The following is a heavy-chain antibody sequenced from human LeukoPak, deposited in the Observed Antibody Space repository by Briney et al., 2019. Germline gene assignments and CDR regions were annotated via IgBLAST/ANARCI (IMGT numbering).Heavy chain of an antibody. CDR2: IYSGGTT. V-gene: IGHV3-53*01. D-gene: IGHD5-24*01. CDR3: ARVGDHFHWNLDL. J-gene: IGHJ2*01. Sequence: GGSLRLSCAASGFTLSTYYINAVRQAPGKGLEWASIIYSGGTTYYADSVKGRFTISRDTSKNTLSLQMNSLRAEDTAVYFCARVGDHFHWNLDLWGRGTLVTVSS. CDR1: GFTLSTYY.